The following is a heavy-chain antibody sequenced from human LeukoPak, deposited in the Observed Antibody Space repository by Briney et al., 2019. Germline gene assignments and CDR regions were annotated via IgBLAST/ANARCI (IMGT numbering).Heavy chain of an antibody. D-gene: IGHD3-10*01. Sequence: PGGSLRLSCAPSGFTFSDSYMSCIRQAPGKGLEWVSFISTSGHYTKSADSVKGRFTISKDNAKNSLYLQMNSLRAEDTAVYYCARFLRGSGSYYDYWGQGTLVTVSS. J-gene: IGHJ4*02. CDR3: ARFLRGSGSYYDY. CDR2: ISTSGHYT. CDR1: GFTFSDSY. V-gene: IGHV3-11*03.